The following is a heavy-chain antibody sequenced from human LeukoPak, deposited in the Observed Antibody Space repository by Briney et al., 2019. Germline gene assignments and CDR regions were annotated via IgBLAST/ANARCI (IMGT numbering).Heavy chain of an antibody. CDR3: AKGFTTIAAAGTNWFDP. J-gene: IGHJ5*02. CDR1: GFTFSSYA. Sequence: GGSLRLSCAASGFTFSSYAMSWVRQAPGKGLEWVSAISGSGGSTYYADSVKGRFTITRDNSKNTLYLQMNSLRAEDTAVYYCAKGFTTIAAAGTNWFDPWGQGTLVTVS. D-gene: IGHD6-13*01. V-gene: IGHV3-23*01. CDR2: ISGSGGST.